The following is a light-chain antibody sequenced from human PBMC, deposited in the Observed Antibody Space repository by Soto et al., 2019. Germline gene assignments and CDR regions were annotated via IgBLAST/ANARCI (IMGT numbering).Light chain of an antibody. CDR2: DAS. V-gene: IGKV3D-20*02. Sequence: IVLTHSPGTLSFSPWGRSTLYFRASQTISSSPLAWYQQKPGQAPRLLIYDASNRATGIPARFSGSGSGTDFILTISSLEPEDFAVYYCQQHSNWPLTFGGGTEVDIK. J-gene: IGKJ4*01. CDR1: QTISSSP. CDR3: QQHSNWPLT.